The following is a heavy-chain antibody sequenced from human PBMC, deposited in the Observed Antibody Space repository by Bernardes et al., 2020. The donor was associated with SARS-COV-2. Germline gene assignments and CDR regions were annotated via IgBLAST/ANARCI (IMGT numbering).Heavy chain of an antibody. Sequence: ASVKVSCKASGYTFSDYYIHWLRQAPGQGLEWMGWISPKSGATNYAQKFQGRVTMTRDTSISTDHMELSRLRSDDTAVYYCARTFYYDRGGDSVFDQWGQGTLVTVSS. CDR1: GYTFSDYY. CDR2: ISPKSGAT. CDR3: ARTFYYDRGGDSVFDQ. D-gene: IGHD2-21*01. J-gene: IGHJ4*02. V-gene: IGHV1-2*02.